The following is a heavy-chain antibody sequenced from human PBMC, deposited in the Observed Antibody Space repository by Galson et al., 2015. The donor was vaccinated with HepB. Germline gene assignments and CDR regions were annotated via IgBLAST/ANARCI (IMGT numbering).Heavy chain of an antibody. CDR2: IVVGSNKT. V-gene: IGHV1-58*01. J-gene: IGHJ6*03. CDR1: GITFSSSA. CDR3: AARAHYDVWSAYPRGYYYMDI. Sequence: SVKVSCKASGITFSSSAVQWVRQARGQRLEWMGWIVVGSNKTNYAQKFQERVTITRDMSTSTAYMELSSLRSEDTAVYYCAARAHYDVWSAYPRGYYYMDIWGKGTTVTVSS. D-gene: IGHD3-3*01.